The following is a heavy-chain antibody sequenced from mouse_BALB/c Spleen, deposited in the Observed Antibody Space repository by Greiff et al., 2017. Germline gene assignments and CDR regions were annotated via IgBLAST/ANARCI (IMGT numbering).Heavy chain of an antibody. CDR3: ARRYRDYFDY. Sequence: EVQVVESGGGLVKPGGSLKLSCAASGFTFSSYAMSWVRQSPEKRLEWVAEISSGGSYTYYPDTVTGRFTISRDNAKNTLYLEMSSLRSEDTAIYYCARRYRDYFDYWGQGTTLTVSS. CDR1: GFTFSSYA. V-gene: IGHV5-9-4*01. CDR2: ISSGGSYT. D-gene: IGHD1-1*01. J-gene: IGHJ2*01.